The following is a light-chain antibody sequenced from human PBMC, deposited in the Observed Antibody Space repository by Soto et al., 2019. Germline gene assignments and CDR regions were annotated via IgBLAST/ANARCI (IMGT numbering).Light chain of an antibody. V-gene: IGLV2-14*01. Sequence: QSVLTQPASVSGSPGQSITVSCTGTSSDVGGYNYVSWYQQHPGKAPRLMIYDVTNRPSGVSNRFSGSKSGNTASLTISGFQAEDEADYYCSSYRRGSTYVFGTGTRSPS. CDR2: DVT. CDR3: SSYRRGSTYV. CDR1: SSDVGGYNY. J-gene: IGLJ1*01.